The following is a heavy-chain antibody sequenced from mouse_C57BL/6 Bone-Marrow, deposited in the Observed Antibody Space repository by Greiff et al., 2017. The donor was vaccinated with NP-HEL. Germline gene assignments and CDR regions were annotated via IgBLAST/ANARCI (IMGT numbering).Heavy chain of an antibody. J-gene: IGHJ4*01. Sequence: QVHVKQSGAELVRPGTSVKMSCKASGYTFTNYWIGWAKQRPGHGLEWIGDIYPGGGYTNYNEKLKGKATLTADKSSSTAYMQFSSLTSEDSAIYYCARWDDYDRGPYYYAMDYWGQGTSVTVSS. CDR1: GYTFTNYW. CDR3: ARWDDYDRGPYYYAMDY. D-gene: IGHD2-4*01. V-gene: IGHV1-63*01. CDR2: IYPGGGYT.